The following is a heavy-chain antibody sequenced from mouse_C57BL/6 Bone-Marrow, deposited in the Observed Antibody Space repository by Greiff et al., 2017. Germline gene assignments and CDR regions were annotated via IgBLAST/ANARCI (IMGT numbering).Heavy chain of an antibody. V-gene: IGHV1-69*01. Sequence: VQLQQPGAELVMPGASVKLSCKASGYTFTSYWMHWVKQRPGQGLEWIGEIDPSDSYTNYNQKFKGKSTLTVDKSSSTAYMQLSSLTSEDSAVYYCAREPYFDYWGQGTSVTVSS. CDR3: AREPYFDY. D-gene: IGHD1-1*01. CDR1: GYTFTSYW. J-gene: IGHJ4*01. CDR2: IDPSDSYT.